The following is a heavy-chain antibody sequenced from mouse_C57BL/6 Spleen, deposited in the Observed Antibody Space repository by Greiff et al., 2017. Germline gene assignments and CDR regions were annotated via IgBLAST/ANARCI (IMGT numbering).Heavy chain of an antibody. Sequence: VKLQQPGAELVRPGTSVKLSCKASGYTFTSYWMHWVKQRPGQGLEWIGVIDPSDSYTKYNQKFKGKATLTVDTSSSTAYMQLSSLTSADSAVYYCARNDYDYWGQGTTLTVSS. CDR1: GYTFTSYW. V-gene: IGHV1-59*01. J-gene: IGHJ2*01. D-gene: IGHD2-4*01. CDR3: ARNDYDY. CDR2: IDPSDSYT.